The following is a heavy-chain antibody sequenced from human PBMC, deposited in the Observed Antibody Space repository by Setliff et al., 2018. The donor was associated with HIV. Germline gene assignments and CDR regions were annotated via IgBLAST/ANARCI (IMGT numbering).Heavy chain of an antibody. D-gene: IGHD6-19*01. Sequence: WLRQSPGKGLEWVGFIRSKAYGGATKYAASVKGRFTISRDDSKRIAYLQMNSLKTEDTAVYYCTRDRPYSSGWYRLDYWGQGTLVTVSS. CDR2: IRSKAYGGAT. J-gene: IGHJ4*02. CDR3: TRDRPYSSGWYRLDY. V-gene: IGHV3-49*02.